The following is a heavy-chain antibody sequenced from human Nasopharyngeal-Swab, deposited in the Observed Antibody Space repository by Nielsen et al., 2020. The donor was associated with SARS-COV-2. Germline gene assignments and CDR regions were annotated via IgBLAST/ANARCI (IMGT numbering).Heavy chain of an antibody. J-gene: IGHJ2*01. CDR3: ASEVNIVGGWYFDL. CDR2: IYYSGRA. CDR1: GGSISSNNW. V-gene: IGHV4-4*02. D-gene: IGHD2/OR15-2a*01. Sequence: SETLSLTCAVSGGSISSNNWWSWVRPSPGKGLEWFGEIYYSGRANYNPSLKSRVTISVDRSKNQFSLKLSSVTAAATAVYFCASEVNIVGGWYFDLWGRGPLVSVSS.